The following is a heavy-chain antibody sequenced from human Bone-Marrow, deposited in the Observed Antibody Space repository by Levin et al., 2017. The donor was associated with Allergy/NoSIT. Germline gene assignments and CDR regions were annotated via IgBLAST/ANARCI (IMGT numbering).Heavy chain of an antibody. CDR3: ARERKITDYNVYDGTGAFDI. CDR2: IIPMFGTA. CDR1: GGTFNRDT. V-gene: IGHV1-69*06. J-gene: IGHJ3*02. Sequence: SVKVSCKASGGTFNRDTINWVRQAPGQGLEWMGGIIPMFGTANYAQKFQGRVTITADKSTSTDYMELSSLRSEDTAVYYCARERKITDYNVYDGTGAFDIWGQGTVVTVSS. D-gene: IGHD5/OR15-5a*01.